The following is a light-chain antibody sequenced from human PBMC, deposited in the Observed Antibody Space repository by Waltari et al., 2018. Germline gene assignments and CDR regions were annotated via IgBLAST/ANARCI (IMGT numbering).Light chain of an antibody. CDR2: DVN. V-gene: IGLV2-14*03. J-gene: IGLJ2*01. CDR1: SSDVGGYND. CDR3: SSYRRSDIVV. Sequence: QSALTHPASVSGSPGPSITLPCPGTSSDVGGYNDVSWYQHHPGKAPKIMIYDVNDRPSGVSNRFSGSKSGNTASLTISGLQAEDEADYYCSSYRRSDIVVFGGGTKLTVL.